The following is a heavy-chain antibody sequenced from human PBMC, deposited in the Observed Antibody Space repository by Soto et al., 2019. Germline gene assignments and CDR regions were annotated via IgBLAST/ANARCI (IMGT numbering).Heavy chain of an antibody. V-gene: IGHV1-18*01. J-gene: IGHJ5*02. CDR3: AREGSVSDFWSGYYTANWFDP. CDR2: ISAYNGNT. Sequence: GASVKVSCKASGYTFTSYGISWVRQAPGQGLEWMGWISAYNGNTNYAQKLQGRVTMTTDTSTSTAYMELRSLRSDDTAVYYCAREGSVSDFWSGYYTANWFDPWGQGTLVTVSS. CDR1: GYTFTSYG. D-gene: IGHD3-3*01.